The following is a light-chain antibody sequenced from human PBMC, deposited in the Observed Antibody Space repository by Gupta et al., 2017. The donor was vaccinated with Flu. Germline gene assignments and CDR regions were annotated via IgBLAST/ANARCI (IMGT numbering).Light chain of an antibody. CDR3: QQYET. J-gene: IGKJ1*01. Sequence: SASVGDRVTITCRSSQSIGGNLAWYQQKPGKAPKLLIYQASNLRSGVPSRFSGSGSGTEFTLTIISLQPDDLGTYYCQQYETFGQGTKVEIK. CDR2: QAS. V-gene: IGKV1-5*03. CDR1: QSIGGN.